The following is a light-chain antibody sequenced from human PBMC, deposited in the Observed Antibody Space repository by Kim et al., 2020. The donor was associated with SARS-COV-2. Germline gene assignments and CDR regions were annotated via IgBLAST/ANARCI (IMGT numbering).Light chain of an antibody. V-gene: IGKV4-1*01. Sequence: ATINCKSSQSVLYSSNNKNYLAWYQQNPVQPPKLLIYWASTRESGVPDRFSGSGSGTDFTLTISSLQAEDVAVYYCQQYYSSPLTFGGGTKVDIK. CDR2: WAS. CDR1: QSVLYSSNNKNY. CDR3: QQYYSSPLT. J-gene: IGKJ4*01.